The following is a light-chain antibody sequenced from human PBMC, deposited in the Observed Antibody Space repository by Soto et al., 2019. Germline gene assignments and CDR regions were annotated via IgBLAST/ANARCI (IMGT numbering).Light chain of an antibody. V-gene: IGKV3-15*01. CDR3: PQNNKFPLLN. CDR1: QTIRND. J-gene: IGKJ5*01. Sequence: LSFKGGQTIRNDLAWYQQKPGQAPRLLIYGASTRATGVPARFSGGGSGTEFTLTISSLHFYVFTVSSTPQNNKFPLLNFGRG. CDR2: GAS.